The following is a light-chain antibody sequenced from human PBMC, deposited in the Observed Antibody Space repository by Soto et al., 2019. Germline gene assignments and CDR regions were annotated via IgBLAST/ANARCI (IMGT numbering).Light chain of an antibody. Sequence: QSALTQPASVSGSPGQSITISCTGTSSDVGGYNYVSWYQQHPGKAPKLMIYEVSNRPSGVSNRFSGSKSGNTASLPVSGLQAEDECDYYCSSYTSSSIDYVFGTGTKLTVL. J-gene: IGLJ1*01. CDR3: SSYTSSSIDYV. CDR1: SSDVGGYNY. V-gene: IGLV2-14*01. CDR2: EVS.